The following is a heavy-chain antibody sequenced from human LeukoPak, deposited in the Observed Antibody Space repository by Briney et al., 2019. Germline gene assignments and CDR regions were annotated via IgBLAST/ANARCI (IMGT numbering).Heavy chain of an antibody. J-gene: IGHJ6*03. Sequence: SETLSLTCTVSGGSISSYYWGWIRQPPGKGLEWIGYIYYSGGTNYKSSLKSRVTISVDTSKNQFSLKLRSVTAADTAVYYCARTTEGGYSYGYFYYYYMDVWGKGTTVTISS. CDR1: GGSISSYY. V-gene: IGHV4-59*01. D-gene: IGHD5-18*01. CDR3: ARTTEGGYSYGYFYYYYMDV. CDR2: IYYSGGT.